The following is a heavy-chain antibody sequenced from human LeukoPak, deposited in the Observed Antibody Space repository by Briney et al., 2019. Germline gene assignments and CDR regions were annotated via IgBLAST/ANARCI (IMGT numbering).Heavy chain of an antibody. D-gene: IGHD3-22*01. CDR1: GFTVSSNY. J-gene: IGHJ4*02. CDR2: IYSGGST. Sequence: GGSLRLSCAASGFTVSSNYMSWVRQAPGKGLEWVSVIYSGGSTYYADSVKGRFTISRDNSKNTLYLQMNSLRAEDTAVYYCAKAPSHYYDSSGYLDYWGQGTLVTVSS. CDR3: AKAPSHYYDSSGYLDY. V-gene: IGHV3-53*01.